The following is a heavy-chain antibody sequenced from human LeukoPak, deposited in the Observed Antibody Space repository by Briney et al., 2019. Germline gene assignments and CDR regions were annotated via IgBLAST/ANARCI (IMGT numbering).Heavy chain of an antibody. V-gene: IGHV4-59*08. J-gene: IGHJ4*02. CDR1: GGSISSYY. CDR2: IYYSGST. D-gene: IGHD3-9*01. Sequence: PETLSLTCTVSGGSISSYYWSWIRQPPGKGLEWIEYIYYSGSTNYNPSLKSRVTISVDTSKNQFSLKLSSVTAADTAVYYCASYDILTGYYYYWGQGTLVTVSS. CDR3: ASYDILTGYYYY.